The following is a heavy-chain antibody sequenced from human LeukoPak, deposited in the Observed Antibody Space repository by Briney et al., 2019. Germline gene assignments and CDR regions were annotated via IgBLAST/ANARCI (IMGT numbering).Heavy chain of an antibody. CDR1: GYKFTSYW. V-gene: IGHV5-10-1*01. CDR3: ARHQTIVGVSDY. D-gene: IGHD1-26*01. Sequence: GESLRISCKGSGYKFTSYWISWVRQMTGKGLEWMGRIDPSDSYTNYSASFQGHVTISADKSISTAYLQWSSLKASDTAMYYCARHQTIVGVSDYWGQGTLVTVSS. CDR2: IDPSDSYT. J-gene: IGHJ4*02.